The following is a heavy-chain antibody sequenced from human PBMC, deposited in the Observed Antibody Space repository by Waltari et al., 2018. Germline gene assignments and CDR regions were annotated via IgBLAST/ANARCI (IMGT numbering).Heavy chain of an antibody. CDR1: GGPISSYY. D-gene: IGHD3-10*01. CDR3: ARGGLWFGEDY. V-gene: IGHV4-59*01. Sequence: QVQLQESGPGLVKPSETLSLTFTVPGGPISSYYWSWIRQPPGKGLEWIAYIYYSGSTNYNPSLKSRVTISVDTSKNQFSLKLSSVTAADTAVYYCARGGLWFGEDYWGQGTLVTVSS. CDR2: IYYSGST. J-gene: IGHJ4*02.